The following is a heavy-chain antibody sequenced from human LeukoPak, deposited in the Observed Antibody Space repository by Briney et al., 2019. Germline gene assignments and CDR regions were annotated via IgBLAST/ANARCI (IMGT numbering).Heavy chain of an antibody. D-gene: IGHD6-13*01. CDR1: GFTFRTYA. V-gene: IGHV3-23*01. J-gene: IGHJ4*02. CDR2: ISDSGDGT. CDR3: AKDKAPGSWHTPSDF. Sequence: GGSLRLSCAASGFTFRTYAMNWVRQAAGKGLEWVAGISDSGDGTYYAESVKGRFTISRDNSTNTVFLQMNSLRADDTAKYYCAKDKAPGSWHTPSDFWGQGTLVTVSS.